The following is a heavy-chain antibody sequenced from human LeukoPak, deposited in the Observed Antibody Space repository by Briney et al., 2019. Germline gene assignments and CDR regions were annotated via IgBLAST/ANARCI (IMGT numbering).Heavy chain of an antibody. J-gene: IGHJ4*02. Sequence: ASVKVSCKASGGTFSSYAISWVRQAPGQGLEWMGGIIPIFGTANYAQKFQGRVTITTDESTSTAYMELSSLRSEDTAVYYCARLITGTTPIDYWGQGTLVTVSS. CDR3: ARLITGTTPIDY. V-gene: IGHV1-69*05. CDR1: GGTFSSYA. D-gene: IGHD1-7*01. CDR2: IIPIFGTA.